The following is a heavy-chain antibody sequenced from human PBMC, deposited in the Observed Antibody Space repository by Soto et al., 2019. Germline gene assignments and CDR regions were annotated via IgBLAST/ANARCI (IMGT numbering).Heavy chain of an antibody. D-gene: IGHD5-18*01. V-gene: IGHV3-23*01. Sequence: GGSLRLSCAASGFTFSSYAMSWVRQAPGKGLEWVSAISGSGGSTYYADSVKGRFTISRDNSKNTLYLQMNSLRAEDTAVYYCAKDRYPDTAMVSYFDDRGQGTLVTVSS. CDR3: AKDRYPDTAMVSYFDD. CDR2: ISGSGGST. CDR1: GFTFSSYA. J-gene: IGHJ4*02.